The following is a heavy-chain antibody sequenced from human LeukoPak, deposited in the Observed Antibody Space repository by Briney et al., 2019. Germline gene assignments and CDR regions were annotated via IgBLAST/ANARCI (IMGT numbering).Heavy chain of an antibody. CDR2: ISDSGGAI. CDR1: GFTFSTYA. Sequence: PGGSLRLSCAASGFTFSTYALNWVRQAPGKGLEWVSAISDSGGAIFYADSVKGRFTMSRDNSKNSLFLQMKSLRAEDTAVYYCETIGSAALTDYWGQGTLVTVSS. D-gene: IGHD3-3*02. J-gene: IGHJ4*02. CDR3: ETIGSAALTDY. V-gene: IGHV3-23*01.